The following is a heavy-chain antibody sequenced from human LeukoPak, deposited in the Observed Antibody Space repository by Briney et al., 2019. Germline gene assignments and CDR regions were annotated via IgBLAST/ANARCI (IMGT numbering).Heavy chain of an antibody. D-gene: IGHD4-17*01. J-gene: IGHJ4*02. Sequence: QTGGSLRLSCAASGFTFSSAWLSWVRQAPGKGLEWVGRIKSKTSGGTPEYAAPLKGRFTISRDDSKNTLYLQMNSLKTEDTAVYYCTTDVAGIGYGELDYWGQGTLVTVSS. CDR1: GFTFSSAW. CDR2: IKSKTSGGTP. CDR3: TTDVAGIGYGELDY. V-gene: IGHV3-15*01.